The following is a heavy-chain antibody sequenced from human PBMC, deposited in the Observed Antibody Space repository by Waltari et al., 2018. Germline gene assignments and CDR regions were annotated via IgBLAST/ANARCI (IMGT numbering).Heavy chain of an antibody. J-gene: IGHJ4*02. D-gene: IGHD4-17*01. Sequence: QVQLVESGGGVVQPGGSLRLSCAASGFTFTTYVIHWVRQAPGKGLEWVAVISHDGTNEYYADSVKGRFTISRDNSKNTLFLQMNSLRAEDTAVYYCARDRGLTTRYYFDYWGQGALVTVSS. CDR3: ARDRGLTTRYYFDY. V-gene: IGHV3-30*01. CDR2: ISHDGTNE. CDR1: GFTFTTYV.